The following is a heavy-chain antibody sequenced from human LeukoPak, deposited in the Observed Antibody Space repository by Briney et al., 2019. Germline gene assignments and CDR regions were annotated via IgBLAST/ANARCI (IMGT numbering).Heavy chain of an antibody. CDR3: ARAGHCGGDCYYYFDY. CDR2: IYHSGST. J-gene: IGHJ4*02. D-gene: IGHD2-21*02. V-gene: IGHV4-30-2*01. Sequence: SETLSLTCAVSGGSISSGGYSWSWIRQPPGKGLEWIGYIYHSGSTYYNPSLKSRVTISVDRSKNQFSLKLSSVAAADTAVYYCARAGHCGGDCYYYFDYWGQGTLVTVSS. CDR1: GGSISSGGYS.